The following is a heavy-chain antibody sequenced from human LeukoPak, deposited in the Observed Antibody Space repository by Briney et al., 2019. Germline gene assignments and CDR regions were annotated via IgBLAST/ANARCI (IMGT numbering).Heavy chain of an antibody. J-gene: IGHJ6*03. CDR2: IYYSGST. Sequence: SETLSLTCTVSGGSISSYYWSWIRQPPGKGLEWIGYIYYSGSTNYNPSLKSRVTISVDTSKNQFSLKLSSVTAADTAVYYCARGGSRGYYGSGSYSSSSGYYYYYYMDVWGKGTTVTVSS. CDR1: GGSISSYY. V-gene: IGHV4-59*01. CDR3: ARGGSRGYYGSGSYSSSSGYYYYYYMDV. D-gene: IGHD3-10*01.